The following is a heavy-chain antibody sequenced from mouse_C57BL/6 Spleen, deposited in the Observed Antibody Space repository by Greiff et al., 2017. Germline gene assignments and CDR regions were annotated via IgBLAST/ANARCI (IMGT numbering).Heavy chain of an antibody. CDR3: ARHDHDCDAPRFAY. J-gene: IGHJ3*01. CDR2: ISSGGSYT. Sequence: EVQLMESGGDLVKPGGSLKLSCAASGFTFSSYGMSWVRQTPDKRLEWVATISSGGSYTYYPASVKGRFTISRDNAKNTLYLQMSSLTSEDTSMYYCARHDHDCDAPRFAYWGQGTLVTVSA. V-gene: IGHV5-6*01. D-gene: IGHD2-4*01. CDR1: GFTFSSYG.